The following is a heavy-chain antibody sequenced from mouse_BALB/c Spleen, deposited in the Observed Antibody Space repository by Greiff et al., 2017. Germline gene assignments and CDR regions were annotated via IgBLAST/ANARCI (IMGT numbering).Heavy chain of an antibody. Sequence: VQLQQSGAELVRPGSSVKISCKASGYAFSSYWMNWVKQRPGQGLEWIGQIYPGDGDTNYNGKFKGKATLTADKSSSTAYMQLSSLTSEDSAVYFCARIGLYGRDYWGQGTTLTVSS. V-gene: IGHV1-80*01. CDR1: GYAFSSYW. CDR3: ARIGLYGRDY. D-gene: IGHD1-1*01. CDR2: IYPGDGDT. J-gene: IGHJ2*01.